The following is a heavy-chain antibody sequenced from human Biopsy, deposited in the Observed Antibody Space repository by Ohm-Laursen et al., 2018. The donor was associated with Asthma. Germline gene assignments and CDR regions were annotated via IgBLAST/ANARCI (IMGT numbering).Heavy chain of an antibody. V-gene: IGHV3-30*18. Sequence: LSLTCAASGFMFRSFGMHWVRQAPGKGLEWVAVISYDGNHKFYEDSVKGRFTISRDNSKNTLYLQMNSLRTEDAAVYYCAKRRGYSGHDNDYWGQGTLVIVSS. CDR1: GFMFRSFG. CDR2: ISYDGNHK. CDR3: AKRRGYSGHDNDY. D-gene: IGHD5-12*01. J-gene: IGHJ4*02.